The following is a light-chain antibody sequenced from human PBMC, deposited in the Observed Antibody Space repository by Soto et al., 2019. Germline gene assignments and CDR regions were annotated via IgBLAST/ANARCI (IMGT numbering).Light chain of an antibody. J-gene: IGKJ5*01. CDR3: QQYDILPIT. Sequence: DIQMTQSTSSLFASVGDGVTITCQATQDINIYLNWYQQKPGKAPNLLIYDASNLEIGVPSRFSGSGSGTHFTFTISSLQTENIGTYYCQQYDILPITFGRGTRLENK. CDR1: QDINIY. V-gene: IGKV1-33*01. CDR2: DAS.